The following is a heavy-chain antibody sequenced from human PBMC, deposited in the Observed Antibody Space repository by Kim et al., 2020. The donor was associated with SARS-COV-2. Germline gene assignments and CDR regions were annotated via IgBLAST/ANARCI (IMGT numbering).Heavy chain of an antibody. CDR2: GST. D-gene: IGHD2-2*01. J-gene: IGHJ4*02. CDR3: AKDAMSLDY. Sequence: GSTYHADSVKGRFTISRDNSKNTLYLQMNSLRAEDTAVYYCAKDAMSLDYWGQGTLVTVSS. V-gene: IGHV3-23*01.